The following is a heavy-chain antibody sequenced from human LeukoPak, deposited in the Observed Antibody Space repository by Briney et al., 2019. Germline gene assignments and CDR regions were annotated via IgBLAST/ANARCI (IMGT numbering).Heavy chain of an antibody. J-gene: IGHJ6*02. Sequence: GGSLRLSCAASGFTFSRAWMSWVRQAPGKGLEWVAILNQDGSEKYYVDSVKGRFTISRDNAENSLYLQMNSLRVEDTAIYYCARRRGDVWGQGTTVTVSS. V-gene: IGHV3-7*05. CDR2: LNQDGSEK. CDR3: ARRRGDV. CDR1: GFTFSRAW.